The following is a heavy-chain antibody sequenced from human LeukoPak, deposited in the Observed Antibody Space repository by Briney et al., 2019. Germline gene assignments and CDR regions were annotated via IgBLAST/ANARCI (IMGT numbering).Heavy chain of an antibody. CDR1: GYTFTSYA. D-gene: IGHD6-25*01. J-gene: IGHJ4*02. CDR2: INTNTGNP. V-gene: IGHV7-4-1*02. CDR3: ATGGGYRFAY. Sequence: GASVKVSCKASGYTFTSYAMNWVRQAPGQGHEWMGWINTNTGNPTYAQGFTGRFVSSLDSSVNTAYLQISSLKAEDTALYYCATGGGYRFAYWGQGTLVTVSS.